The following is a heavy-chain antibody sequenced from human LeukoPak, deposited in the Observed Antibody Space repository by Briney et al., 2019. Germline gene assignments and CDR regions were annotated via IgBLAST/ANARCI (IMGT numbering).Heavy chain of an antibody. CDR1: GYTFTSYG. J-gene: IGHJ3*02. Sequence: ASVNVSCKASGYTFTSYGISWVRQAPGQGLGSRGWISAYISNTNYAQKLQGRVTMTTDTSTSTAYMELRSLRSDDTAVYYCARDLYYYDSRGSYHDTFDIWGQGTMVTVSS. CDR2: ISAYISNT. D-gene: IGHD3-22*01. CDR3: ARDLYYYDSRGSYHDTFDI. V-gene: IGHV1-18*01.